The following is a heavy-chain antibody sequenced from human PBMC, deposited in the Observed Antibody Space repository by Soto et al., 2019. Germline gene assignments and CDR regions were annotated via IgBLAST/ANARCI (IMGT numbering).Heavy chain of an antibody. V-gene: IGHV4-39*01. CDR2: IYYSGST. D-gene: IGHD3-10*01. Sequence: QLQLQESGPGLVKPSETLSLTCTVSGGSISSSSYYWGWIRQPPGKGLEWIGSIYYSGSTYYNPSRKWRVTISVDTSNNQFSLKLSSVTAADTAVYYCARRGLIGAGYFDIWGQGTMVTVSS. J-gene: IGHJ3*02. CDR1: GGSISSSSYY. CDR3: ARRGLIGAGYFDI.